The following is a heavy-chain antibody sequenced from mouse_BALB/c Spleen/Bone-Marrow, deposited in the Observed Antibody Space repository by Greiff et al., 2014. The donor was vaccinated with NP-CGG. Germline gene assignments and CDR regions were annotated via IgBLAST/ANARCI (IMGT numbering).Heavy chain of an antibody. Sequence: EVKVEESGGGLVKPGGSLKLSCAASGFTFSSYAMSWVRQTPGKRLEWVASISSGGSTYYPDSVKGRFTISRVNARNILYLQMSSLRSEDTAMYYCARGRDYGSSYDAMDYWGQGTSVTVSS. J-gene: IGHJ4*01. D-gene: IGHD1-1*01. CDR2: ISSGGST. CDR1: GFTFSSYA. CDR3: ARGRDYGSSYDAMDY. V-gene: IGHV5-6-5*01.